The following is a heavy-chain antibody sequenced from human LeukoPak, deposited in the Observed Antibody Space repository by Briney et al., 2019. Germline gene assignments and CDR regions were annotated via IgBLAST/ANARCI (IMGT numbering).Heavy chain of an antibody. J-gene: IGHJ3*02. CDR2: IIPIFGTA. Sequence: GASVKVSCKASGGTFSSYAISWVRQAPGQGLEWMGRIIPIFGTANYAQKFQGRVTITADESTSTAYMELSSLRSEDTAVYYCARPLSSSWYRGAFDIWGQGTMVTVSS. D-gene: IGHD6-13*01. CDR1: GGTFSSYA. CDR3: ARPLSSSWYRGAFDI. V-gene: IGHV1-69*15.